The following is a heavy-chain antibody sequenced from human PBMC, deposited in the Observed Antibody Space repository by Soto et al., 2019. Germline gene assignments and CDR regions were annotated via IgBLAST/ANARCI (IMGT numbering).Heavy chain of an antibody. D-gene: IGHD6-6*01. CDR3: ARDSSITPRPLGY. J-gene: IGHJ4*02. CDR1: GFTFRDYY. Sequence: PGGSLRLSCAASGFTFRDYYMSWIRQAPGKGLEWVSYISSTGSYAKYADSVKGRFTISRDNAKNSLYLQMNSLRAEDTAVYYCARDSSITPRPLGYWGQGTPVTVS. CDR2: ISSTGSYA. V-gene: IGHV3-11*06.